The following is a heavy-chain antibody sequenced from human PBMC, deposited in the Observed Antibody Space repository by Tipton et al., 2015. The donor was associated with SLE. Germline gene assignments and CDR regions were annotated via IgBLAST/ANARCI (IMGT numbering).Heavy chain of an antibody. D-gene: IGHD6-6*01. Sequence: SLRLSCAASGFTFSSYSMNWVRQAPGKGLEWVSSISSSSSYIYYADSVKGRFTISRDNAKNSLYLQMNSLRAEDTAVYYCAREWGDSSSSGCDYWGQGTLVTVSS. CDR3: AREWGDSSSSGCDY. CDR1: GFTFSSYS. J-gene: IGHJ4*02. CDR2: ISSSSSYI. V-gene: IGHV3-21*01.